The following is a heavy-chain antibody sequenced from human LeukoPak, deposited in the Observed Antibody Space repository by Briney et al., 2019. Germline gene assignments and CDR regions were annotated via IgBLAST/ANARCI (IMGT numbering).Heavy chain of an antibody. Sequence: GGSLRLSCAASGFTFSSYAMSWVRQAPGKGLEWVSDINGSGGSTYYADSVKGRFTISRDNSKNTLYLQMNSLRAEDTAVYYCAKGELLWFGISNWFDPWGQGPLVPVSS. J-gene: IGHJ5*02. CDR1: GFTFSSYA. V-gene: IGHV3-23*01. D-gene: IGHD3-10*01. CDR2: INGSGGST. CDR3: AKGELLWFGISNWFDP.